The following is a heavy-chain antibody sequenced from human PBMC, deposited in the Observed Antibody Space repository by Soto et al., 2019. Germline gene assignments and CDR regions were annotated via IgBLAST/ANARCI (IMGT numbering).Heavy chain of an antibody. CDR1: GGSISSYY. D-gene: IGHD6-13*01. CDR3: ARARGSSSWYAFDI. J-gene: IGHJ3*02. Sequence: SETLSLTCTVSGGSISSYYWSWIRQPPGKGPEWIGYIYYSGSTNYNPSLKSRVTISVDTSKNHFSLKLSSVTAADTAVYYCARARGSSSWYAFDIWGQGTMVTVSS. CDR2: IYYSGST. V-gene: IGHV4-59*08.